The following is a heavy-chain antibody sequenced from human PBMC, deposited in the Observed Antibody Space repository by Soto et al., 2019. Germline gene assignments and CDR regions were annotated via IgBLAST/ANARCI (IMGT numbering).Heavy chain of an antibody. CDR2: ISYDGSNK. V-gene: IGHV3-30*18. CDR1: GFTFSSYG. J-gene: IGHJ6*02. CDR3: AKATGMDV. Sequence: PGGSLRLSCAASGFTFSSYGMHWVRQAPGKGLEWVAVISYDGSNKYYADSVKGRFTISRDNSKNTLYLQMNSLRAEDTAVYYCAKATGMDVWRQGTTVTVSS.